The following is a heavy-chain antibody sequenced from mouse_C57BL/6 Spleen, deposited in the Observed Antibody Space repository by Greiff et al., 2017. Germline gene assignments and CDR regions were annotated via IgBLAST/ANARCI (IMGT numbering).Heavy chain of an antibody. CDR3: ARVVLRYFYFDY. CDR1: GYSFTDYN. Sequence: EVQLQQSGPELVKPGASVKISCKASGYSFTDYNMNWVHQSNGTSLEWVGLINPNYGTTSYNQKIKGKATLTVDQSSSTVYMHLNSLTSEDSAFYYCARVVLRYFYFDYWGQGTTLTVSS. V-gene: IGHV1-39*01. J-gene: IGHJ2*01. D-gene: IGHD1-1*01. CDR2: INPNYGTT.